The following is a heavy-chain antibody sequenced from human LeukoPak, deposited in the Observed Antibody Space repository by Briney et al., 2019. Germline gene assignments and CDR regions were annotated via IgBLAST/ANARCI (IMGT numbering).Heavy chain of an antibody. D-gene: IGHD3-3*01. CDR1: NGSLNSHF. CDR2: IHYGGST. J-gene: IGHJ4*02. Sequence: SETLSLTCTVSNGSLNSHFWTWVRQPPGKGLEWIGYIHYGGSTNYNPSLKSRVTMSLDTSKNQLSLKLTSVTTADTAIFYCAGLRLLLDQLQHFAFDSWGQGSLVTVTS. CDR3: AGLRLLLDQLQHFAFDS. V-gene: IGHV4-59*11.